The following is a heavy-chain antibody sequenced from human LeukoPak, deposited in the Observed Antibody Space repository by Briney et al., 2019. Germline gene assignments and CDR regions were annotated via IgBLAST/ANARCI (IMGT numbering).Heavy chain of an antibody. D-gene: IGHD2-2*03. Sequence: ASVKVSCKASGYTFTSYYMHWVRQAPGQGLELMGIINPSGGNTNYAQKFQGRVTMTRDTSTSTLYMELSSLRSEDTAVYYCARRAKGSWINAAFDIWGQGTMVTVSS. CDR3: ARRAKGSWINAAFDI. CDR2: INPSGGNT. J-gene: IGHJ3*02. V-gene: IGHV1-46*01. CDR1: GYTFTSYY.